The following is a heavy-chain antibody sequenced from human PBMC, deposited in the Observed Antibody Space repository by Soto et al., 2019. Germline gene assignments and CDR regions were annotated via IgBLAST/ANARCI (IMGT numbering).Heavy chain of an antibody. CDR1: GFTFSSYW. CDR3: ARGFDIVATTVDY. Sequence: PGGSLRLSCAASGFTFSSYWMHWVRQAPGKGLVWVSRINSDGSSTSYADSVKGRFTISRDNAKNTLYLQMNSLRAEDTAVYYCARGFDIVATTVDYWGQGTLVTVSS. CDR2: INSDGSST. J-gene: IGHJ4*02. V-gene: IGHV3-74*01. D-gene: IGHD5-12*01.